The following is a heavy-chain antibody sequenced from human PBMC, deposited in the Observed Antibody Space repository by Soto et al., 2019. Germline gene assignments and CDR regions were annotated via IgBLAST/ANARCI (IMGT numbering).Heavy chain of an antibody. D-gene: IGHD2-8*01. CDR2: IIPSFGTA. CDR1: GGTFSSYA. J-gene: IGHJ6*02. Sequence: QVQLVQSGAEVKKPGSSVKVSCKASGGTFSSYAISWVRQAPGQGLEWMGGIIPSFGTANYAQKFQGRGTIPADESTGTAYMQLSSLRSDDTAVYYCARATGCTNGVCYGNYYYGIDVWGQGTTVTVSS. CDR3: ARATGCTNGVCYGNYYYGIDV. V-gene: IGHV1-69*01.